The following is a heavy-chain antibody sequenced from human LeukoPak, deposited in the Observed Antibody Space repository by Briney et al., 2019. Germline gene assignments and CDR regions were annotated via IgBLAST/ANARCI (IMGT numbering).Heavy chain of an antibody. Sequence: ASVKVSCKASGYTFTSYAMTWVRQAPGEGLEWMGWINTNTGNPTYAQGFTGRFVFSLDTSVSTAYLQISSLKAEDTAVYCCARGRGAAAGTNYYFDFWGQGTLVTVSS. V-gene: IGHV7-4-1*02. J-gene: IGHJ4*02. CDR3: ARGRGAAAGTNYYFDF. CDR1: GYTFTSYA. CDR2: INTNTGNP. D-gene: IGHD6-13*01.